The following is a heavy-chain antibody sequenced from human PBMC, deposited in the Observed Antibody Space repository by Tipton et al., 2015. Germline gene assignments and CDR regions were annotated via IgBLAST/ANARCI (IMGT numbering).Heavy chain of an antibody. CDR1: GGSISSFY. V-gene: IGHV4-59*01. CDR2: IYYSGST. CDR3: ARGGAGYYYDSVGYLS. J-gene: IGHJ5*02. D-gene: IGHD3-22*01. Sequence: TLSLTCTVSGGSISSFYWSWIRQPPGKGLEWIGYIYYSGSTNYNPSLKSRVTISVDTSKNQFSLKLNSVTAADTAVYYCARGGAGYYYDSVGYLSWGQGTLVTVSS.